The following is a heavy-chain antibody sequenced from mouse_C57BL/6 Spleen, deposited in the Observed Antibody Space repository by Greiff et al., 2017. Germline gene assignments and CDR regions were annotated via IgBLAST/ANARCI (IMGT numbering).Heavy chain of an antibody. CDR3: SRHNSSGVYFDY. Sequence: QVQLKESGPGLVAPSQSLSITCTVSGFSLTSYGVHWVRQPPGKGLEWLVVIWSDGSTTYNSALKSRLSISKDNSKSQVFLKMNSLQTDDTAMYYCSRHNSSGVYFDYWGQGTTLTVSS. V-gene: IGHV2-6-1*01. CDR2: IWSDGST. CDR1: GFSLTSYG. J-gene: IGHJ2*01. D-gene: IGHD3-2*02.